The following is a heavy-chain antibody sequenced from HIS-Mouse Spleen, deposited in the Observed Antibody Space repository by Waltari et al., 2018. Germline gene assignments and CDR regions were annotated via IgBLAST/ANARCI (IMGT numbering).Heavy chain of an antibody. Sequence: QLQLQESGPGLVKPSETLSLTCTVSGGSISSSSYYWGWIRQPPGKGLEWIGGIYYSGRPHHNPSLKSRVTISVDTSQNQFSLKLSSVTAADTAVYYCAREIPYSSSWYDWYFDLWGRGTLVTVSS. V-gene: IGHV4-39*07. CDR1: GGSISSSSYY. J-gene: IGHJ2*01. CDR2: IYYSGRP. CDR3: AREIPYSSSWYDWYFDL. D-gene: IGHD6-13*01.